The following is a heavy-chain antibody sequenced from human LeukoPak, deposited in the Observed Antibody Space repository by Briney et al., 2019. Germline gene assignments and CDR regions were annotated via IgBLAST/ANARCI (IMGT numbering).Heavy chain of an antibody. Sequence: ASVKVSCKVSGYALTELSMHWVRQAPGKGLEWMGGFDPEDGETIYAQKFQGRVTMTEDTSTDTAYMELNSLRAEDTAVYYCARDPNVVIVSASCFDYWGQGTLVTVSS. CDR1: GYALTELS. CDR3: ARDPNVVIVSASCFDY. J-gene: IGHJ4*02. D-gene: IGHD2-15*01. V-gene: IGHV1-24*01. CDR2: FDPEDGET.